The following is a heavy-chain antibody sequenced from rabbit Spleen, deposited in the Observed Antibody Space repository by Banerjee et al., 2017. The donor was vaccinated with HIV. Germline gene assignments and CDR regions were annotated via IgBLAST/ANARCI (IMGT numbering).Heavy chain of an antibody. CDR1: GLDFSGDSY. Sequence: QEQLVESGGGLVKPGASLTLTCKASGLDFSGDSYDSYMCWVRQAPGKGLEWIGYIDPLFGNTYYANWVNGRFSISRENTQNTLYLQLSSLTAADTATYFCVRDQAGYAGYGPYYFYLWGPGTLVTVS. CDR3: VRDQAGYAGYGPYYFYL. J-gene: IGHJ4*01. CDR2: IDPLFGNT. D-gene: IGHD7-1*01. V-gene: IGHV1S43*01.